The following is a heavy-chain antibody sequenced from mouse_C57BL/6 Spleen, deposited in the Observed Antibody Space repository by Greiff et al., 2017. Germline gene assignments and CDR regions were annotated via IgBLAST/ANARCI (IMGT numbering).Heavy chain of an antibody. Sequence: EVQGVESGGGLVKPGGSLKLSCAASGFTFSSYAMSWVRQTPEKRLAWVATISDGGSYTYYPDNVKGRFTISRDKAKNNLYLQMSHLKSEDTAMYYCAREAKTGYFDYWGQGTTLTVSS. V-gene: IGHV5-4*01. CDR1: GFTFSSYA. CDR2: ISDGGSYT. J-gene: IGHJ2*01. D-gene: IGHD4-1*01. CDR3: AREAKTGYFDY.